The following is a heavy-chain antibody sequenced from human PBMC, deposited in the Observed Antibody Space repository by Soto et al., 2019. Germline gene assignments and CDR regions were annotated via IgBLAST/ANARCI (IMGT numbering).Heavy chain of an antibody. V-gene: IGHV4-31*03. J-gene: IGHJ4*02. CDR2: ISYGGST. Sequence: QVQLQESGPGLVKPSQTLSLTCTVSGGSINSGGYCWSWIRQHPGKGLDWIGCISYGGSTSYNPSLKGRVTISVDTSKSQFSLKLTSVTAAATAVYYCSRGILVWGQGALITVSS. CDR3: SRGILV. D-gene: IGHD5-18*01. CDR1: GGSINSGGYC.